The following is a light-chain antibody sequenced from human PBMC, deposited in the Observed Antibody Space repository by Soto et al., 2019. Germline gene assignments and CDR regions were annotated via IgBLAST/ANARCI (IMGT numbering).Light chain of an antibody. CDR1: QTVSTN. V-gene: IGKV3D-15*01. J-gene: IGKJ1*01. CDR3: QQYNNWPET. Sequence: ELMFMQSPCTLSLSPGERATLSCMVSQTVSTNYLAWYKQKPGQAPRLLIYGASNRATGIPDRFSGSGSGTEFTLTISSLQSEDFAVYYCQQYNNWPETFGQLTKVAIK. CDR2: GAS.